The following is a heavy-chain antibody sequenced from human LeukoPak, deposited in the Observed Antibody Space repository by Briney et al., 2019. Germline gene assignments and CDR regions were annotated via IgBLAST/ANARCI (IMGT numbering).Heavy chain of an antibody. CDR1: GGSISSYY. CDR2: VYYSGST. V-gene: IGHV4-59*01. J-gene: IGHJ5*02. D-gene: IGHD3-3*01. Sequence: NASETLSLTCTVSGGSISSYYWSWIRQPPGKGLEWIGYVYYSGSTNYNPSLKSRVTISVDTSKNQFSLKLSSVTAADTAVYYCAREAYYDFWSGRNWFDPWGQGTLVTVPS. CDR3: AREAYYDFWSGRNWFDP.